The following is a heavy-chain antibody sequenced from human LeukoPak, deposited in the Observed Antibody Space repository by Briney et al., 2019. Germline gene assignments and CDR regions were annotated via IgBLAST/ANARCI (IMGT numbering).Heavy chain of an antibody. CDR1: GGSFSGYY. Sequence: PSETLSLTCAVYGGSFSGYYWSWIRQPLGKGLEWIGEINHSGSTNYNPSLKSRVTISVDTSKNQFSLKLSSVTAADTAVYYCARLSRRGYSYGYGRWGQGTLVTVSS. J-gene: IGHJ4*02. CDR3: ARLSRRGYSYGYGR. D-gene: IGHD5-18*01. V-gene: IGHV4-34*01. CDR2: INHSGST.